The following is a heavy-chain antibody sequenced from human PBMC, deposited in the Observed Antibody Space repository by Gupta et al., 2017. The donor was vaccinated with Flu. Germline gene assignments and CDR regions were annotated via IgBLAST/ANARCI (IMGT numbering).Heavy chain of an antibody. D-gene: IGHD3-3*01. CDR2: NNQGGDGV. J-gene: IGHJ3*02. Sequence: GRQARGKGREPVSMNNQGGDGVYYRDSVKGRFTSSRDKTKNSLILQMNRLGAEGTAVYYCTRGPEWGAFEMWGQGTLVTISS. CDR3: TRGPEWGAFEM. V-gene: IGHV3-7*03.